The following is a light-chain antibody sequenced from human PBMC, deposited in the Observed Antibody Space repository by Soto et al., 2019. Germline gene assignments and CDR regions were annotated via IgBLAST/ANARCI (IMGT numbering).Light chain of an antibody. CDR3: QHRSNWPSWT. Sequence: DNVLTQSPGTLSLSPGERATLSCMPSQRVGTYLAWYQQKPGQAPRLLIFDAAKRATGIPARFSGSGSGTDFTLTISSLETEDLAVYYCQHRSNWPSWTFGAGTKVDIK. J-gene: IGKJ1*01. V-gene: IGKV3-11*01. CDR2: DAA. CDR1: QRVGTY.